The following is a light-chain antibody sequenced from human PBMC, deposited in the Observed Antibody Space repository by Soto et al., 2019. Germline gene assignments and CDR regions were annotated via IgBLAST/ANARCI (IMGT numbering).Light chain of an antibody. CDR1: KLGDKF. CDR2: QHS. Sequence: SYELTQPHSVSVSPGQTASITCSGDKLGDKFASWYQQKPGQSPVLVIYQHSKRPSGIPERFSGSNSGNTATLTISGTQAMDEADYYCQAWDSSTAVFGGGTKLTVL. V-gene: IGLV3-1*01. J-gene: IGLJ2*01. CDR3: QAWDSSTAV.